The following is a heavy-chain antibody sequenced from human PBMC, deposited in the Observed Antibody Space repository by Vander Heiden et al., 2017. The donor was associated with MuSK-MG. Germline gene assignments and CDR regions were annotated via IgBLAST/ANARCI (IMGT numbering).Heavy chain of an antibody. D-gene: IGHD1-26*01. Sequence: EVQLVESGGGLVQPGGSLRRPCVRPGFTLSYDSMNWGRQAPGKGLEWISYISSSSRTIYYADSVKGRFTISRDNAKNSLYLQMNSLRAEDTAVYYCARGRGVVGATSGYFDYWGQGTLVTVSS. CDR2: ISSSSRTI. CDR3: ARGRGVVGATSGYFDY. CDR1: GFTLSYDS. J-gene: IGHJ4*02. V-gene: IGHV3-48*01.